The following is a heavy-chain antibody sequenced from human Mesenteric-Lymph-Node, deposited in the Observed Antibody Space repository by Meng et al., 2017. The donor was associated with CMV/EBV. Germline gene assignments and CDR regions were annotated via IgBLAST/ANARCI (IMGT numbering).Heavy chain of an antibody. J-gene: IGHJ4*02. CDR1: GFTFSRYW. Sequence: GGSLRLSCAASGFTFSRYWISWVRQAPGKGLEWVANIKQDGSEKNYVDSVKGRFTISRDNAKNSLYLQLNSLRAEDTAVYYCVRDRGYFDYWGQGTLVTVSS. CDR2: IKQDGSEK. CDR3: VRDRGYFDY. V-gene: IGHV3-7*01.